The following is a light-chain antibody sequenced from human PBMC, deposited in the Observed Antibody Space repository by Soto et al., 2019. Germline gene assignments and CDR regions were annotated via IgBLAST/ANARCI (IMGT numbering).Light chain of an antibody. J-gene: IGKJ1*01. CDR2: GAS. CDR1: QSVFNNH. V-gene: IGKV3-20*01. CDR3: QQYGSSPTT. Sequence: LLTQSPGTLSFSPGARATLSFRASQSVFNNHIGWYQQKPGQAPRRLIFGASFRATGIPDRFSGSGSGTDFTLTISRLEPEDFAVYYCQQYGSSPTTFGQGTKVDIK.